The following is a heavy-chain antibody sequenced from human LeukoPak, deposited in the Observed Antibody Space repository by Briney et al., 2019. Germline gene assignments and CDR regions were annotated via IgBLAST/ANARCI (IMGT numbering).Heavy chain of an antibody. D-gene: IGHD5-18*01. CDR2: ISSNGGST. J-gene: IGHJ6*02. CDR3: ARGWDTAMVTRYYYHGMDV. CDR1: GFTFSSYA. V-gene: IGHV3-64*01. Sequence: PGGSLRLSCAASGFTFSSYAMHWVRQAPGKGLEYVSAISSNGGSTYYANSVKGRFTISRDNSKNTLYLQMGSLRAEDMAVYYCARGWDTAMVTRYYYHGMDVWAQGTTVTVSS.